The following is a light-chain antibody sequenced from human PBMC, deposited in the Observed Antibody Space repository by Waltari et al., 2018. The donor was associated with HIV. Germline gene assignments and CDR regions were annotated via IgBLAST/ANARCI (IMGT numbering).Light chain of an antibody. Sequence: QSALTQPASVSGSPGQSITISCIGSGRDIPVSNYLSWYQHPPDGAPRLVVFNTNSRPSGSPFRFAGSKSGNTASLTISGLQAEDEGIYYCSSYASGGSLLFGGGTKVTVL. CDR2: NTN. J-gene: IGLJ3*02. V-gene: IGLV2-14*01. CDR3: SSYASGGSLL. CDR1: GRDIPVSNY.